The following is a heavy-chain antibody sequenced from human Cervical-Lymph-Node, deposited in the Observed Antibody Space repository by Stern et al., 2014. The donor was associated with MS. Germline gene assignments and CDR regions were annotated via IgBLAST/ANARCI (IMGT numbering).Heavy chain of an antibody. J-gene: IGHJ4*02. D-gene: IGHD5-12*01. V-gene: IGHV3-33*01. CDR1: GFSFSYHG. CDR2: IWSDGSEK. Sequence: VQLVESGGGVVQPGRSLRLSCVASGFSFSYHGMHWVRQAPGKGLEWVAVIWSDGSEKYYIDSVKGRFTISRDNSKNTLYLQMNSLRAEDTAVYYCARDPQLLGYPHGFGYWGQGTLVTVSS. CDR3: ARDPQLLGYPHGFGY.